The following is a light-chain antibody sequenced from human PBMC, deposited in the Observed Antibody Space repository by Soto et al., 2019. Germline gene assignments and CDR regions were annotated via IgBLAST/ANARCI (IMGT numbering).Light chain of an antibody. CDR3: QQYNNWLRT. CDR2: GAS. J-gene: IGKJ4*01. CDR1: QSVSSN. V-gene: IGKV3-15*01. Sequence: EIVMTQSPATLSVSPGERATLSCSASQSVSSNLALYQQKPGQAPRLLIYGASTRATGIPARFSGSGSGTEFTLTISSLQSEDFAVYYCQQYNNWLRTFGGGTKVEIK.